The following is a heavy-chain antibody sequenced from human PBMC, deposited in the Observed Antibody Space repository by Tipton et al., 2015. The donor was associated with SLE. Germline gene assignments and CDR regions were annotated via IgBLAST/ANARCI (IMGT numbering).Heavy chain of an antibody. Sequence: TLSLTCSVSDVPLSSAIFYWTWIRQPAGKGLEWIGRIHTSGRTTYNPSLKSRLTISVDTSKNQFSLKLSSVTAADTAVYYCARGMVATKWGFADWGQAPLVTLSS. CDR2: IHTSGRT. CDR3: ARGMVATKWGFAD. CDR1: DVPLSSAIFY. V-gene: IGHV4-61*02. J-gene: IGHJ4*02. D-gene: IGHD2-15*01.